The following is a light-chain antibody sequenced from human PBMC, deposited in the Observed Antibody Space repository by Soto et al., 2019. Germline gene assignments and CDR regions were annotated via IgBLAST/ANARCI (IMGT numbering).Light chain of an antibody. CDR3: MQSLQTPIT. V-gene: IGKV2-28*01. J-gene: IGKJ2*01. CDR2: LDS. CDR1: RRLLQSNGYNY. Sequence: DIVLTQSPLTLPVSLGEPASISCRASRRLLQSNGYNYLDWFLQKLGQSPQLLVYLDSNRASGVPGRFSGSGSGTDFTLKISRVEAEDVGVYYCMQSLQTPITFGQGTRLEI.